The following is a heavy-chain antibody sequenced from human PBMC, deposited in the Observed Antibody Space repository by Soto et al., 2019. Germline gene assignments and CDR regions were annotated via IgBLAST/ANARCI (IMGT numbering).Heavy chain of an antibody. CDR3: ARGGYGSGSYYNPIDY. CDR1: GGSVSSGRYY. J-gene: IGHJ4*02. D-gene: IGHD3-10*01. V-gene: IGHV4-61*01. Sequence: QVQLQESGPGLVKPSETLSLTCTVSGGSVSSGRYYWSWIRQPQGKGLEWIGYIYYSGSTNYNPSIKSRVTISVDTAKDQFSLKLSSVNAADTAVYYCARGGYGSGSYYNPIDYWGQGTLVTVSS. CDR2: IYYSGST.